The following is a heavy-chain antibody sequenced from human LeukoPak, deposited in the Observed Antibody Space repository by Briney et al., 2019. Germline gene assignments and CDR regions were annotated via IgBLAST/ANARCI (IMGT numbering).Heavy chain of an antibody. CDR3: ATDITMVRGTGPFDP. CDR1: GYTLTELS. J-gene: IGHJ5*02. Sequence: ASVKVSCKVSGYTLTELSMHWVRQAPGKGLEWMGGFDPEDGETIYAQKFQGRVTMTEDTSTDTAYMEPSSLRSEDTAVYYCATDITMVRGTGPFDPWGQGTLVTVSS. CDR2: FDPEDGET. V-gene: IGHV1-24*01. D-gene: IGHD3-10*01.